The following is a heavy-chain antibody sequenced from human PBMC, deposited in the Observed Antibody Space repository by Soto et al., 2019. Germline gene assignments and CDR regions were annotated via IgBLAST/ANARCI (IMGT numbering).Heavy chain of an antibody. V-gene: IGHV1-3*01. CDR1: GYTFTSYA. J-gene: IGHJ4*02. CDR3: AKGVGSATSSRYYLDY. CDR2: INAGNGNT. Sequence: ASVKVSCKASGYTFTSYAMHWVRQAPGQRLEWMGWINAGNGNTKYSQKFQGRVTITRDTSATTAYMELSSLTSEDTAVYYCAKGVGSATSSRYYLDYWGQGTLVTVPS. D-gene: IGHD3-10*01.